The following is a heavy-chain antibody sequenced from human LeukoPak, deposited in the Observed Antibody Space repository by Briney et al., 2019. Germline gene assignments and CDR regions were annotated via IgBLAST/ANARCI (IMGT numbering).Heavy chain of an antibody. D-gene: IGHD3-3*01. J-gene: IGHJ4*02. CDR2: IYTSGST. Sequence: KASETLSLTCTVSGGSISSYYWSRIRQPAGKGLEWIGRIYTSGSTNYNPSLKSRVTMSVDTSKNQFSLKLSSVTAADTAVYYCARDLSWDYDSEGIYFDYWGQGTLVTVSS. CDR3: ARDLSWDYDSEGIYFDY. V-gene: IGHV4-4*07. CDR1: GGSISSYY.